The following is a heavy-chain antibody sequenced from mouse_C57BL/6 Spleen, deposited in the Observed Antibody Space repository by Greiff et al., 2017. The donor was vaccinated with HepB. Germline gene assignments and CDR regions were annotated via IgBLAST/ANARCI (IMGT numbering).Heavy chain of an antibody. CDR2: IYPGDGDT. CDR3: ARGQYDYDYFDY. Sequence: QVQLQQSGAELVKPGASVKISCKASGYAFSSYWMNWVKQRPGKGLEWIGQIYPGDGDTNYNGKFKGKATLTADKSSSTAYMQLSSLTSEDSAVYFCARGQYDYDYFDYWGQGTTLTVSS. CDR1: GYAFSSYW. V-gene: IGHV1-80*01. D-gene: IGHD2-4*01. J-gene: IGHJ2*01.